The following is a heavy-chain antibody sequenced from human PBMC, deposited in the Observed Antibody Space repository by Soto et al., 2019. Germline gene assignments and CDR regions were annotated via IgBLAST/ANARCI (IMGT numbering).Heavy chain of an antibody. CDR1: GGSISSYY. CDR2: IYYTGLT. CDR3: AREFHSHGSGGPVYYRLDV. J-gene: IGHJ6*02. Sequence: SETLSLTCTVSGGSISSYYWTWIRQPPEKGLEWIGYIYYTGLTSYNPSLKSRLTISLDTSKNQFSLKLNSVTAADTAVYYCAREFHSHGSGGPVYYRLDVWGQGTTVTVSS. V-gene: IGHV4-59*01. D-gene: IGHD3-10*01.